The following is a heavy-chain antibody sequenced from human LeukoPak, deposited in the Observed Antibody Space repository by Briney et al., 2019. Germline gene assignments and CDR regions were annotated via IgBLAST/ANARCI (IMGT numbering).Heavy chain of an antibody. J-gene: IGHJ4*02. CDR1: GFTFSSYG. D-gene: IGHD2-15*01. CDR2: IWYDGGNK. CDR3: ARERYEGWDFDY. V-gene: IGHV3-33*01. Sequence: PGGSLRLSCAASGFTFSSYGMHWVRQAPGKGPEWVAVIWYDGGNKYYADSVKGRFTISRDNSKNTLYLQMNSLRAEDTAVYYCARERYEGWDFDYWGQGTLVTVSS.